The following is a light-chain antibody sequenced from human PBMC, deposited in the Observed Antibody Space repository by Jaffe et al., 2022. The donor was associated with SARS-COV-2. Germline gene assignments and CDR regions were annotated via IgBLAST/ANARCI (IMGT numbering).Light chain of an antibody. J-gene: IGLJ2*01. Sequence: QSALTQPPSASGSPGQSVTISCTGTSSDIGGYNYVSWYQQHPGKAPKLLIYEVNERPSGVPNRFSGSKSGNTASLTVSGLQAGDEADYYCSSYAGSNNVVFGGGTKLTVL. CDR3: SSYAGSNNVV. V-gene: IGLV2-8*01. CDR2: EVN. CDR1: SSDIGGYNY.